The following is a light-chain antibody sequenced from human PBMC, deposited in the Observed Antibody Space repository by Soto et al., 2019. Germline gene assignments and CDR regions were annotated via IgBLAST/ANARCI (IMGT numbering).Light chain of an antibody. V-gene: IGKV1-39*01. J-gene: IGKJ5*01. CDR1: QSIRTY. Sequence: DIQMTQSPSSLSASVGDRVTITCRASQSIRTYLSWYQHKAGKAPKLLIHSASSLQSGVPSRFSGSGSGTDFTLTISNLQPEDFATYLCQQSYTTSITFGQGTRLESK. CDR2: SAS. CDR3: QQSYTTSIT.